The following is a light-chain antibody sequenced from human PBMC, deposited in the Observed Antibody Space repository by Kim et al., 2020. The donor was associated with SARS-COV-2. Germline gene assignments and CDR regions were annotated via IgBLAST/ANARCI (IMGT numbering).Light chain of an antibody. CDR3: SSYTSSSTLYV. CDR1: SSDVGGYNY. CDR2: DVS. J-gene: IGLJ1*01. V-gene: IGLV2-14*03. Sequence: QSVTISCTGTSSDVGGYNYVSWYQQHPGKAPKLMIFDVSNRPSGVSNRFSGSKSGNTASLTISGVQAEDEADYYCSSYTSSSTLYVFGTGTKVTVL.